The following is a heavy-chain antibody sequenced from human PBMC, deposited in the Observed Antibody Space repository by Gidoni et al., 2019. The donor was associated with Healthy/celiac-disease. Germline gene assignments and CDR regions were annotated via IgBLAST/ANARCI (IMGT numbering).Heavy chain of an antibody. CDR2: ISYDGSNK. Sequence: QVQLVESGGGVVQPGRSLRLSCAASGFTFSSYDMHWVRQAPGKGLEWVAVISYDGSNKYYADSVKGRFTISRDNSKNTLYLQMNSLRAEDTAVYYCARGDIVATISQFDYWGQGTLVTVSS. V-gene: IGHV3-30-3*01. CDR3: ARGDIVATISQFDY. J-gene: IGHJ4*02. D-gene: IGHD5-12*01. CDR1: GFTFSSYD.